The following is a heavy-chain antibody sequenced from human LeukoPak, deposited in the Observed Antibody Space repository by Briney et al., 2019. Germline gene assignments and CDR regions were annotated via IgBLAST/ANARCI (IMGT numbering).Heavy chain of an antibody. J-gene: IGHJ4*02. Sequence: GGSLRLSCAASGFTFSTYAMSWVRQAPGKGLEWVSGISYNGGSTYYADSVRGRFTISRDNAKNSLYLQMNSLRAEDTAVYYCARGFADFVWGSYPSSYWGQGILVTVSS. CDR3: ARGFADFVWGSYPSSY. V-gene: IGHV3-23*01. CDR2: ISYNGGST. D-gene: IGHD3-16*02. CDR1: GFTFSTYA.